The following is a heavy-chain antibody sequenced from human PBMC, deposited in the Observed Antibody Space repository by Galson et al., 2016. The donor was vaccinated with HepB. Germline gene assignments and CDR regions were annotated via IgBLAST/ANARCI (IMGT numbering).Heavy chain of an antibody. Sequence: CAISGDSVSSSRAAWNWIRQSPSRGLEWLGRTYYRLKGNNDYAVSVKSRIIINPDTSKNQFSLQLKSVTPENTAVYYCARAVEYYTFWSRLYGMDVWGQGTTVIVSS. D-gene: IGHD3-3*01. CDR3: ARAVEYYTFWSRLYGMDV. V-gene: IGHV6-1*01. CDR1: GDSVSSSRAA. CDR2: TYYRLKGNN. J-gene: IGHJ6*02.